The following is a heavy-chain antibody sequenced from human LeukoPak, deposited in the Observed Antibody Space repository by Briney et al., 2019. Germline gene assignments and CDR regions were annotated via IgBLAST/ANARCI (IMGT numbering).Heavy chain of an antibody. D-gene: IGHD4-17*01. J-gene: IGHJ4*02. V-gene: IGHV1-8*01. CDR2: MNPNSGNT. CDR3: ARRDDYGDSNDY. CDR1: GYTFTSYD. Sequence: ASVEVSCKASGYTFTSYDINWVRQATGQGLEWMGWMNPNSGNTGYAQKFQGRVTMTRNTSISTAYMELSSLRSEDTAVYYCARRDDYGDSNDYWGQGTLVTVSS.